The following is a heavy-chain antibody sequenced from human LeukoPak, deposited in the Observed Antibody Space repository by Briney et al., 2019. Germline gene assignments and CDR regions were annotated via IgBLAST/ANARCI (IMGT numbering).Heavy chain of an antibody. Sequence: PGGSLRLSCAASGFTFSSYAMSWVRQAPGKGLEWVAVISYDGSNKYYADSVKGRFTISRDSSNNTLFLQMTNLRAEDSGLYYCATDVRSSPLGFWGHGTLVTVSS. CDR2: ISYDGSNK. CDR3: ATDVRSSPLGF. D-gene: IGHD6-19*01. J-gene: IGHJ4*01. CDR1: GFTFSSYA. V-gene: IGHV3-30*14.